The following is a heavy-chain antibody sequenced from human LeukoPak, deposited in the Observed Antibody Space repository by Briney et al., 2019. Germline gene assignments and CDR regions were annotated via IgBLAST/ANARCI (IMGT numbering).Heavy chain of an antibody. CDR2: ISAYNGNT. D-gene: IGHD3-3*01. CDR3: ARDSYYDFWSGYFPPYADYFDY. J-gene: IGHJ4*02. CDR1: GYTFTSYG. Sequence: ASVKVSCKASGYTFTSYGISWVRQAPGQGLEWMGWISAYNGNTNYAQKLQGRVTMTTDTSTSTAYMELRSLRSDDTAVYYCARDSYYDFWSGYFPPYADYFDYWGQGTLVTVSS. V-gene: IGHV1-18*01.